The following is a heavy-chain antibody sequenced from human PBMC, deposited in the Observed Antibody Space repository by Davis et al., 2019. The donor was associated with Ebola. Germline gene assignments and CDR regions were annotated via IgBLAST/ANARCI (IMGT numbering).Heavy chain of an antibody. CDR3: VRDRHDTSGYGC. D-gene: IGHD3-22*01. Sequence: SETLSLTCTVSGGPISNYYWSWIRQPPGKGLEYIGYFYHGGNSDYTPSLKSRVTLSADTSKNQFSLKLTSVTAADTAVYYCVRDRHDTSGYGCWGQGALVTVSS. CDR2: FYHGGNS. J-gene: IGHJ4*02. V-gene: IGHV4-59*12. CDR1: GGPISNYY.